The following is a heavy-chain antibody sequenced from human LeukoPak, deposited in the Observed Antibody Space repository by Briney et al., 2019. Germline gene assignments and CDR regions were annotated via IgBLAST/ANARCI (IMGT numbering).Heavy chain of an antibody. D-gene: IGHD2-21*01. Sequence: PSETLSLTCTVSGGSISSGGYYWSWIRQHPGKGLEWIGYIYYSGSTYYNPSLKSRVTISVDTSKDQFSLKLSSVTAADTAVYYCAGGPGGDYFDYWGQGTLVTVSS. J-gene: IGHJ4*02. CDR2: IYYSGST. V-gene: IGHV4-31*03. CDR3: AGGPGGDYFDY. CDR1: GGSISSGGYY.